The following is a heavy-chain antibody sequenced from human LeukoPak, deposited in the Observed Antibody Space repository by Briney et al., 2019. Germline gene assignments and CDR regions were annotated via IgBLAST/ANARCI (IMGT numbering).Heavy chain of an antibody. V-gene: IGHV3-74*01. Sequence: GGSLRLSCETAGFTFSSYVMHWVRRTPGKGLVWFSRISHDGIISYADSVKGRFTISRDNAKNTLILQMNSLRVEDTAVYYCARDWVYKIDYWGRGTLVTVSS. CDR1: GFTFSSYV. D-gene: IGHD5-24*01. CDR3: ARDWVYKIDY. J-gene: IGHJ4*02. CDR2: ISHDGII.